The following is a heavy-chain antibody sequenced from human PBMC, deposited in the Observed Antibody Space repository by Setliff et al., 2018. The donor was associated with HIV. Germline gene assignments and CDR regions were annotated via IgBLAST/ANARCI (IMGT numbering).Heavy chain of an antibody. J-gene: IGHJ4*02. CDR1: GFTVSTYN. CDR3: AKDGISGGAYPPYYFDY. V-gene: IGHV3-53*01. CDR2: IYSDGST. D-gene: IGHD2-15*01. Sequence: PGGSLRLSCAASGFTVSTYNMSWVRQAPGKGLEWVSTIYSDGSTYHADSVNGRFTLSRDISENALYLQMNRLRVEDTAVYYCAKDGISGGAYPPYYFDYWGQGTLVTVSS.